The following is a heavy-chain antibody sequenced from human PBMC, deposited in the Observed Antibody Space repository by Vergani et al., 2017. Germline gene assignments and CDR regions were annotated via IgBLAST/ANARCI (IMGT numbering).Heavy chain of an antibody. V-gene: IGHV3-23*03. D-gene: IGHD2-15*01. Sequence: EVQLLESGGGLVQPGGSLRLSCAASGFTFSSYAMSWVRQAPGKGLEWVSVIYSGGSSTYYADSVKGRFTISRDNSKNTLYLQMNSLRAEDTAGYYCAKCRLGYCSGGSCYPRVTPVDYWGQGTLVTVSS. J-gene: IGHJ4*02. CDR1: GFTFSSYA. CDR2: IYSGGSST. CDR3: AKCRLGYCSGGSCYPRVTPVDY.